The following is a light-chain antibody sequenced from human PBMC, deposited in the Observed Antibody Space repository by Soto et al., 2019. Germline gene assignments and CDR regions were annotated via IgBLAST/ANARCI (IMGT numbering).Light chain of an antibody. CDR2: DVT. CDR1: SSDVGAYKY. J-gene: IGLJ1*01. V-gene: IGLV2-11*01. CDR3: CSYAGSYTWV. Sequence: QSVLTQPRSVSGSPGQSVTISCTGTSSDVGAYKYVSWYQHYPGEAPKVIIYDVTPRPSGVPDRFSGTKSGNTASLTISGLQAEDEADYYCCSYAGSYTWVFGSGTKLTVL.